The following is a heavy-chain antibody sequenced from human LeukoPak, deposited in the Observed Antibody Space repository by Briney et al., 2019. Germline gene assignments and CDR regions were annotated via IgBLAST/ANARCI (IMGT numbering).Heavy chain of an antibody. Sequence: SETLSLTCTVSGGSISSGSYYWSWFRQPAGKGLEWIGRIYTSGSTNYNPSLKSRVTISVDTSKNQFSLKLSSVTAADTAVYYCAREIWRSGYRYFDYWGQGTLVTVSS. CDR3: AREIWRSGYRYFDY. J-gene: IGHJ4*02. V-gene: IGHV4-61*02. CDR2: IYTSGST. D-gene: IGHD3-3*01. CDR1: GGSISSGSYY.